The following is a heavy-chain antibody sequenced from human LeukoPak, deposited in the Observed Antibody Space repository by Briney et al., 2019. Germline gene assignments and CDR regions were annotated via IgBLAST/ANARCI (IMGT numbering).Heavy chain of an antibody. V-gene: IGHV3-9*01. CDR2: ISWNSGSI. CDR3: AKAQNEVPAAIVYGMDV. J-gene: IGHJ6*02. Sequence: GRSLRLSCAASGFTFDDYAMHWVRQAPGKGLEWVSGISWNSGSIGYADSVKGRFTISRDNAKNSLYLQMNSLRAEHTALYYCAKAQNEVPAAIVYGMDVWGQGTTVTVSS. CDR1: GFTFDDYA. D-gene: IGHD2-2*02.